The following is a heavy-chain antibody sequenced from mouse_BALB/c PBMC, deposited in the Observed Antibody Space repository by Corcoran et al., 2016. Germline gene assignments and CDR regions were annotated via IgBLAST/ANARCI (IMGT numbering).Heavy chain of an antibody. D-gene: IGHD1-1*01. CDR1: GYTFTTAG. Sequence: IQLVQSGPELKKPGETVRISCKASGYTFTTAGMQWVQKMPGKGLKWIGWINTHSGVPKYAEDFKGRFAFSLETSASTAYLQISNLKNEDTATYFCARMGSSLCAMDYWGQGTSVTVSS. V-gene: IGHV9-4*02. J-gene: IGHJ4*01. CDR2: INTHSGVP. CDR3: ARMGSSLCAMDY.